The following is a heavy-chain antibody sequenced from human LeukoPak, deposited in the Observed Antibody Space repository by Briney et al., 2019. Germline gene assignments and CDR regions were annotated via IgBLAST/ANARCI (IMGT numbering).Heavy chain of an antibody. Sequence: PGGSLRLSCAASGFTFSSYSMNWVRQAPGKGLEWVSSISSSSSYIYYADSVKGRLTISRDNAKNSLYLQMNSLRAEDTAVYYCASGPAALFDYWGQGTLVTVSS. CDR3: ASGPAALFDY. CDR2: ISSSSSYI. D-gene: IGHD2-2*01. CDR1: GFTFSSYS. J-gene: IGHJ4*02. V-gene: IGHV3-21*01.